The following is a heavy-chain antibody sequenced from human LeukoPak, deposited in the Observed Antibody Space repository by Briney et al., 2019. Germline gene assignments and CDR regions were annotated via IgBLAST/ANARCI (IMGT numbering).Heavy chain of an antibody. CDR1: GGTFSSYA. CDR3: ARAPRMLGSYDY. CDR2: IIPIFGTA. Sequence: SVKVSYKASGGTFSSYAISRVRQAPGRGLEWMGGIIPIFGTANYAQKFQGRVTITADESTSTAYMELSSLRSEDTAVYYCARAPRMLGSYDYWGQGTLVTVSS. J-gene: IGHJ4*02. D-gene: IGHD3-10*02. V-gene: IGHV1-69*01.